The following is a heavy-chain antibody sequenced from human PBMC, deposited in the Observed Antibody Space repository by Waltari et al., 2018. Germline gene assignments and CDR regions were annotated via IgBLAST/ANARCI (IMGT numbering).Heavy chain of an antibody. CDR2: INPNSGGT. V-gene: IGHV1-2*02. J-gene: IGHJ5*02. Sequence: QVQLVQSGAEVKKPGASVKISCKTSEYTFTSSYIHWVRQAPGQGLEWMGIINPNSGGTNYAQKFQGRVTMTRDTSISTAYMELSRLRSDDTAVYYCARTPYDFWSGYDWFDPWGQGTLVTVSS. CDR3: ARTPYDFWSGYDWFDP. CDR1: EYTFTSSY. D-gene: IGHD3-3*01.